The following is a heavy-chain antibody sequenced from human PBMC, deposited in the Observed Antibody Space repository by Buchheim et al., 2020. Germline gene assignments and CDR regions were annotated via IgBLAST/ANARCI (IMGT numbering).Heavy chain of an antibody. J-gene: IGHJ6*02. D-gene: IGHD6-13*01. V-gene: IGHV4-4*02. CDR3: ARFCAVRAAAGNSYYYGMDV. Sequence: QVQLQESGPGLVKPSGTLSLTCAVSGGSISSSNWWSWVRQPPGKGLEWIGEIYHSGSTNYNPSLKSRVTISVDKSTNQFSLKLGSVTAADTAVYYCARFCAVRAAAGNSYYYGMDVWGQGTT. CDR1: GGSISSSNW. CDR2: IYHSGST.